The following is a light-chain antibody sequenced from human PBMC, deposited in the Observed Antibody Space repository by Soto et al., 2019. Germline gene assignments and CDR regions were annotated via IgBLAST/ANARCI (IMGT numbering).Light chain of an antibody. V-gene: IGKV1-5*03. CDR3: TLYNSYSEE. J-gene: IGKJ1*01. Sequence: DIQMTQSPSTVAASGGDRVTITCRASQSIMSLLSWYHHKPRKAAKLRISKASSLASGVPSRLRATGSGTEFTLTIRRLKPDDFATYYLTLYNSYSEEFGPGTKVDIK. CDR1: QSIMSL. CDR2: KAS.